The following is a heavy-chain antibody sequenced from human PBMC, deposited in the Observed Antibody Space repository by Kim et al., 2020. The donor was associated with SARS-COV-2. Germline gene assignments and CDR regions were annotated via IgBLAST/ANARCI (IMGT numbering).Heavy chain of an antibody. Sequence: YDNPSLKSRVTISVDTSKNQFSLKLSSVTAADTAVYYCARESIAAAGTSRWGQGTLVTVSS. V-gene: IGHV4-31*02. D-gene: IGHD6-13*01. CDR3: ARESIAAAGTSR. J-gene: IGHJ4*02.